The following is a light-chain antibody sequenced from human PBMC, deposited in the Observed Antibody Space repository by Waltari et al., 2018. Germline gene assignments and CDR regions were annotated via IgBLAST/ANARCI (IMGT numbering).Light chain of an antibody. CDR1: PSVSRY. CDR2: GAS. Sequence: EIVLTQSPGTLSLSQGERATLPCRASPSVSRYLAWYQQKPGQAPRLLSYGASSRATGIPDRFSGSGSGTDFSLTISRLEPEDFAVYYCQNHERLPAMFGQGTKVEIK. J-gene: IGKJ1*01. V-gene: IGKV3-20*01. CDR3: QNHERLPAM.